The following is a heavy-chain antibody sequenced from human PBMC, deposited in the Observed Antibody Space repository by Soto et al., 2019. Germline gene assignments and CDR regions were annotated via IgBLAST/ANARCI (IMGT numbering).Heavy chain of an antibody. CDR3: AREGCSCTCCYRPYYHYVLAI. J-gene: IGHJ6*02. D-gene: IGHD2-2*01. V-gene: IGHV4-59*01. Sequence: TLSLTRSVSGGSISSDYWSWIRQPPGKGLEWIGCIYYSGSTNYNPSLKSRVTISVDTSKNQFSLKLSSVTAADTAVYYCAREGCSCTCCYRPYYHYVLAIRDPGSTVIVSS. CDR2: IYYSGST. CDR1: GGSISSDY.